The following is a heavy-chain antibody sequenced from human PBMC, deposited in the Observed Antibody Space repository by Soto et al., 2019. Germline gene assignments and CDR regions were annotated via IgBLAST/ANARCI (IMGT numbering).Heavy chain of an antibody. J-gene: IGHJ3*01. D-gene: IGHD6-13*01. CDR2: ISYDGSNK. V-gene: IGHV3-30*19. CDR1: GFTSSSYG. Sequence: GGSLRLSCAASGFTSSSYGMHWVRQAPGKGLEWVAVISYDGSNKYYADSVKGRFTISRDNSNNTLYLQMNSLRAEDAAVFYCASGIASFAAFDVWGQGTMVTVSS. CDR3: ASGIASFAAFDV.